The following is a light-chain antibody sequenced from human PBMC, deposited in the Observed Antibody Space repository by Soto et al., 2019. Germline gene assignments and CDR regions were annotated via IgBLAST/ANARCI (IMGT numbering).Light chain of an antibody. CDR2: DVS. CDR3: CSYAGSPYV. CDR1: SSDVGGYNY. V-gene: IGLV2-11*01. J-gene: IGLJ1*01. Sequence: SVVTPPRSVSGAPGQSVTISFTGTSSDVGGYNYVSWFQQHPGNTPKVMIYDVSKRPSGVPDRFSGSKSGNTASLTISGLQAEDEADYYCCSYAGSPYVFGTGTKVTVL.